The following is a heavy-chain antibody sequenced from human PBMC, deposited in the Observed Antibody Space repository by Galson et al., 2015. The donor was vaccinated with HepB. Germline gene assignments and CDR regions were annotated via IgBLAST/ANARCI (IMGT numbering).Heavy chain of an antibody. D-gene: IGHD1-14*01. CDR1: GFTFSSYY. Sequence: SLRLSCAASGFTFSSYYMSWVRQAPGKGLEWVANINQDGTSKNYVDSVKGRFNISRDNAENSVSLQMSSLRVEDTAVYYCARSLWPEDFWGQGTLVTVSS. J-gene: IGHJ4*02. CDR3: ARSLWPEDF. V-gene: IGHV3-7*01. CDR2: INQDGTSK.